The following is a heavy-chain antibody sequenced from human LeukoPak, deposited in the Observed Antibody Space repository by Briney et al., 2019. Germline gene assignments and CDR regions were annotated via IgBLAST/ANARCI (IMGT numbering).Heavy chain of an antibody. CDR2: IYYSGST. CDR1: GGSISSYY. J-gene: IGHJ4*02. Sequence: SETLSLTCTVSGGSISSYYWSWIRQPPGKGPEWIGYIYYSGSTNYNPSLKSRVTISVDTSKNQFSLKLSSVTAADTAVYYCARGSYDILTGYYLSYWGQGTLVTVSS. V-gene: IGHV4-59*01. CDR3: ARGSYDILTGYYLSY. D-gene: IGHD3-9*01.